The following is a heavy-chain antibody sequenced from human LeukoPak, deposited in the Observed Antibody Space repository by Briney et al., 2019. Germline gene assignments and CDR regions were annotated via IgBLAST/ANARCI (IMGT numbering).Heavy chain of an antibody. CDR1: GGSIGTYY. V-gene: IGHV4-59*01. Sequence: SETLSLTCTVSGGSIGTYYWTWIRQAPGKGLEWIGYNYYSGSTNYNPSLKRRVTISVDTSKNQFSLRLSSVTAADTAEYYCARGKGYNYPFSYYYGMDVWGQGTTVIVSS. CDR3: ARGKGYNYPFSYYYGMDV. J-gene: IGHJ6*02. CDR2: NYYSGST. D-gene: IGHD5-24*01.